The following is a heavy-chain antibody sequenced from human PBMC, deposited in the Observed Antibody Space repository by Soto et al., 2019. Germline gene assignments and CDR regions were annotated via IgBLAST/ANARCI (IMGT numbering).Heavy chain of an antibody. D-gene: IGHD1-26*01. CDR3: ARDQVAGRQIYYYYYYGMDV. V-gene: IGHV4-4*02. J-gene: IGHJ6*02. CDR1: GGSISSSNW. Sequence: SETLSLTCAVSGGSISSSNWWSWVRQPPGKGLEWIGEIYHSGSTNYSPSLESRVTISVDKSKNQFSLKLSSVTAADTAVYYCARDQVAGRQIYYYYYYGMDVWGQGXTVTVYS. CDR2: IYHSGST.